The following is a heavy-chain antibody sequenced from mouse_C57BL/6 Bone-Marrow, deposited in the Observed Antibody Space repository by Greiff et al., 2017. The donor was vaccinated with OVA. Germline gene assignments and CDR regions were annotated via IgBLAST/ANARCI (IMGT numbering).Heavy chain of an antibody. CDR3: ANFLAMDY. CDR1: GYTFTDYY. J-gene: IGHJ4*01. D-gene: IGHD1-3*01. CDR2: INPNNGGT. V-gene: IGHV1-26*01. Sequence: VQLQQSGPELVKPGASVKISCKASGYTFTDYYMNWVKQSHGKSLEWIGDINPNNGGTSYNQKFKGKATLTVDKSSSTAYMELRSLTSEDSAVYYCANFLAMDYWGQGTSVTVSS.